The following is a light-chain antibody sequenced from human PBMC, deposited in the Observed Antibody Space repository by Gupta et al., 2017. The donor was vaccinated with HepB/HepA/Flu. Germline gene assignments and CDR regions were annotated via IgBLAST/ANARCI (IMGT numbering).Light chain of an antibody. J-gene: IGLJ2*01. CDR3: QVWDSSTDHPV. CDR1: NIGAKS. V-gene: IGLV3-21*03. CDR2: NNN. Sequence: SYVLTQTPSLSVPPGKTATISCGGNNIGAKSVHWYRQRPGQAPVLVISNNNDRPSGIPEGISGSNSGNTATLTINRVETGDEADDYCQVWDSSTDHPVFGGGTKLTVL.